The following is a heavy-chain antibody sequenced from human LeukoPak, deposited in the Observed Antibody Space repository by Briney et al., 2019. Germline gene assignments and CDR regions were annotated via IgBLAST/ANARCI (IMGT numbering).Heavy chain of an antibody. D-gene: IGHD5-12*01. Sequence: KSGGSLRLSCAASGFTFSDYYMSWIRQAPGKGLEWVSYISSSGSTIYYADSVKGRFTISRDNAKNSLYLQVNSLRAEDTAVYYCARDQRWLRSYFDYWGRGTLVTVSS. CDR2: ISSSGSTI. CDR3: ARDQRWLRSYFDY. V-gene: IGHV3-11*01. CDR1: GFTFSDYY. J-gene: IGHJ4*02.